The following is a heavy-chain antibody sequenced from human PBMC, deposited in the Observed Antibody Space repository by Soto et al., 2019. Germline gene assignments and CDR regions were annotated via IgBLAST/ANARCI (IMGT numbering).Heavy chain of an antibody. Sequence: GASVKVSCKASGGTFSSYTISWVRQAPGQGLEWMGRIIPILGIANYAQKFQGRVTITADKSTSTAYMELSSLRSEDTAVYYCARDRMTTVTGASDFDYWGQGTLVTVSS. J-gene: IGHJ4*02. CDR2: IIPILGIA. D-gene: IGHD4-17*01. V-gene: IGHV1-69*04. CDR3: ARDRMTTVTGASDFDY. CDR1: GGTFSSYT.